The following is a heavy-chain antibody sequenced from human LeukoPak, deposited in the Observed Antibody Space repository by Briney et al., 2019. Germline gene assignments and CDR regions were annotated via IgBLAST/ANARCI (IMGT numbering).Heavy chain of an antibody. Sequence: VGSLRLSSAASGFTFSQYEMKWVRQAPGKGQEWGSYISSSGSTIYYADSVKGRFTISRDNAKNSLYLQMNSLRVEDAAVYYCARGSITIFGLDRLWGHGTLVPVSS. J-gene: IGHJ4*01. CDR2: ISSSGSTI. V-gene: IGHV3-48*03. CDR3: ARGSITIFGLDRL. D-gene: IGHD3-3*01. CDR1: GFTFSQYE.